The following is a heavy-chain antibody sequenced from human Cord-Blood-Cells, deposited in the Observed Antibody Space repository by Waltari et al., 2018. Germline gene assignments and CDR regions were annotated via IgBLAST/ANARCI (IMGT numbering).Heavy chain of an antibody. CDR3: ARDLTFWSGYYDYYGMDV. J-gene: IGHJ6*02. D-gene: IGHD3-3*01. V-gene: IGHV3-7*01. CDR1: GFTFSSHW. CDR2: IKQDGSEK. Sequence: EVQLVESGGGLVQPGGSLRLSCAASGFTFSSHWMSWVRQAPGKGLEWVANIKQDGSEKYYVDSVKGRFTISRDNAKNSLYLQMNSLRAEDTAVYYCARDLTFWSGYYDYYGMDVWGQGTTVTVSS.